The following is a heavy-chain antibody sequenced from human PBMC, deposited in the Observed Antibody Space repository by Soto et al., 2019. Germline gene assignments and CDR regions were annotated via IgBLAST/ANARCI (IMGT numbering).Heavy chain of an antibody. D-gene: IGHD3-10*01. J-gene: IGHJ6*02. Sequence: EVQLVESGGGLVKPGGSLRLSCAAYAISATNAWITWVRQAPGKGLEWIGRIKSKNDGGTTDYAAPVTGRFVIARDDSKNTLYLQMNSMNADDTAVYYCTNGSGTWAGSGMHVWGQGTTVIVS. V-gene: IGHV3-15*01. CDR3: TNGSGTWAGSGMHV. CDR1: AISATNAW. CDR2: IKSKNDGGTT.